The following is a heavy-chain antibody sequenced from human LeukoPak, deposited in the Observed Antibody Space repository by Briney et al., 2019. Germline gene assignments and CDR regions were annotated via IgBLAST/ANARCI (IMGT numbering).Heavy chain of an antibody. D-gene: IGHD6-19*01. J-gene: IGHJ1*01. Sequence: GASVKVSCKVSGYTLTELSMHWVRQAPGKGHEWMGGFEPEDGETIYAQKFQGRVTMTEDTSTDTAYMELSSLRSEDTAVYYCATGAHYSSGWYEYFQHWGQGTLVTVSS. CDR3: ATGAHYSSGWYEYFQH. V-gene: IGHV1-24*01. CDR1: GYTLTELS. CDR2: FEPEDGET.